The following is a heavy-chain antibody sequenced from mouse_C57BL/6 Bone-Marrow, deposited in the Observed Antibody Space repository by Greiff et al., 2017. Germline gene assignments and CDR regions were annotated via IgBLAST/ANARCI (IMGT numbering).Heavy chain of an antibody. Sequence: QVQLQQPGAELVKPGASVKMSCKASGYTFTSYWITWVKQRPGQGLEWIGDIYPGSGSTNYNEKFKSKATLTVDTSSSTAYMQLSSLTSEDSAVYYCARNYDYDLAWFAYWGQVTLVTVSA. CDR2: IYPGSGST. D-gene: IGHD2-4*01. J-gene: IGHJ3*01. CDR3: ARNYDYDLAWFAY. CDR1: GYTFTSYW. V-gene: IGHV1-55*01.